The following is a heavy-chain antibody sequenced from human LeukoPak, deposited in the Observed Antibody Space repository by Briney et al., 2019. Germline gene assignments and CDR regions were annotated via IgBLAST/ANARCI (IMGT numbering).Heavy chain of an antibody. Sequence: ASVKVSCKASGYTFTGYYMHWVRQAPGQGLEWMGWINPNSGGTNYAQKFQGRVTMTRDTSTSTVYMELSSLRSEDTAVYYCARPYYDSSGYYRYYFDYWGQGTLVTVSS. CDR3: ARPYYDSSGYYRYYFDY. CDR2: INPNSGGT. V-gene: IGHV1-2*02. D-gene: IGHD3-22*01. J-gene: IGHJ4*02. CDR1: GYTFTGYY.